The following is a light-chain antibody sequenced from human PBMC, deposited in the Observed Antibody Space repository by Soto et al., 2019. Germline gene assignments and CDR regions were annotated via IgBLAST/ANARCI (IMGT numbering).Light chain of an antibody. V-gene: IGKV3-20*01. Sequence: EIVLTQSPDTLSLSPGERATLSCRASQSVSSNYLAWYQQKPGRAPRLLIYGASSRATGIPERCSGSGFGTDFTLTISRLEPEDFAVYYCQQYGSSPPSSTFGQGTRLEIK. CDR3: QQYGSSPPSST. CDR2: GAS. J-gene: IGKJ5*01. CDR1: QSVSSNY.